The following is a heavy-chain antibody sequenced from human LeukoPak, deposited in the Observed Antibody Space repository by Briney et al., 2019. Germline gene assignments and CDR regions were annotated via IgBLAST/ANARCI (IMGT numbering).Heavy chain of an antibody. D-gene: IGHD3-16*01. Sequence: GGSLRLSCAGSGFTVGNNWMTWVRQALGKGLEWVSVIYAGGNTNYADSVKGRFTISRDNSINTLYLQMNSLRAADTAVYYCAKLMRHMMEDVLDLWGQGTVVTVSS. CDR2: IYAGGNT. CDR1: GFTVGNNW. J-gene: IGHJ3*01. V-gene: IGHV3-53*01. CDR3: AKLMRHMMEDVLDL.